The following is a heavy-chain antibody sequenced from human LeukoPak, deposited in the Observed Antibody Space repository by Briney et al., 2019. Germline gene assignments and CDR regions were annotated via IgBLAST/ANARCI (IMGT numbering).Heavy chain of an antibody. J-gene: IGHJ4*02. CDR2: RRFDGTNK. Sequence: PGGSLRLSCAASGFTFSSYGMHWVRQAPGKGLEWVAYRRFDGTNKYYADSVKGRFTISRDNSKNTLYLQMNSLRPKDAGVYYCAKGAIHPLLYYLDFWGQGTLVTVSS. V-gene: IGHV3-30*02. CDR3: AKGAIHPLLYYLDF. CDR1: GFTFSSYG. D-gene: IGHD2-21*01.